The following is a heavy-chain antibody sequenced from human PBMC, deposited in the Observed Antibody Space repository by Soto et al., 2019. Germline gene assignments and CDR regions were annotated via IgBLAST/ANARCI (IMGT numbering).Heavy chain of an antibody. CDR3: AKTFLARYCSSAICYDPADYFDY. V-gene: IGHV3-23*01. J-gene: IGHJ4*02. D-gene: IGHD2-2*01. CDR2: INNGGDNI. Sequence: GGSLRLSCAASGFTFNNYAMSWVRQAPGKGLEWVSSINNGGDNIYYADSVKGRFTISRDNSKSTLYLQMNSLRAEDTAVYYCAKTFLARYCSSAICYDPADYFDYWGQGTLVTVSS. CDR1: GFTFNNYA.